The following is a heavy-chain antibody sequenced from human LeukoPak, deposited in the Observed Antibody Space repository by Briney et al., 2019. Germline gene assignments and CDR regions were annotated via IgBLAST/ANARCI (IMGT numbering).Heavy chain of an antibody. D-gene: IGHD3-10*01. V-gene: IGHV4-4*02. CDR1: GGSISSSNW. CDR3: ARHRLLYGSGSYYVDY. J-gene: IGHJ4*02. CDR2: IYHSGST. Sequence: SETLSLTCAVSGGSISSSNWWSWVRQPPGKGLEWIGEIYHSGSTNYNPSLKSRVTISVDTSKNQFSLKLSSVTAADTAVYYCARHRLLYGSGSYYVDYWGQGTLVTVSS.